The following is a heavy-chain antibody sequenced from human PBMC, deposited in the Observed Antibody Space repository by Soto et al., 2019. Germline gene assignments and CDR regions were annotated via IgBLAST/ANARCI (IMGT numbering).Heavy chain of an antibody. CDR1: GFTFSSYS. Sequence: PXGSLRLSCAASGFTFSSYSMNWVRQAPGKGLEWVSYISSSSSTIYYADSVKGRFTISRDNAKNSLYLQMNSLRDEDTAVYFCARGLAARPSWFDPWGQGTLVTVSS. CDR2: ISSSSSTI. J-gene: IGHJ5*02. CDR3: ARGLAARPSWFDP. V-gene: IGHV3-48*02. D-gene: IGHD6-6*01.